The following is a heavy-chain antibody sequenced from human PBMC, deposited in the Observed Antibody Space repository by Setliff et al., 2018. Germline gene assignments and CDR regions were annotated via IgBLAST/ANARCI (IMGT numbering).Heavy chain of an antibody. CDR1: GGSFSGYY. Sequence: PSETLSLTCAVYGGSFSGYYWSWIRQPPGKGLEWIGSIYYSGSTYYNPSLKSRVTISVDTSKNQFSLKLSSVTAADTAVYYCARDPLRVVVTSDAFDIWGQGTMVTVSS. D-gene: IGHD3-22*01. CDR3: ARDPLRVVVTSDAFDI. CDR2: IYYSGST. V-gene: IGHV4-34*01. J-gene: IGHJ3*02.